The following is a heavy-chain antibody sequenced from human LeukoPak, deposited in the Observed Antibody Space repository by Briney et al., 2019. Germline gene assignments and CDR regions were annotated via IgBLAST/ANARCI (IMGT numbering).Heavy chain of an antibody. J-gene: IGHJ3*02. V-gene: IGHV4-30-2*01. CDR3: ARGPKTEDAFDI. Sequence: SETLSLTCTVSGGSISSGGYYWGWIRQPPGKGLEWIGYIYHSGSTYYNPSLKSRVTISVDRSKNQFSLKLSSVTAADTAVYYCARGPKTEDAFDIWGQGTMVTVSS. CDR2: IYHSGST. CDR1: GGSISSGGYY.